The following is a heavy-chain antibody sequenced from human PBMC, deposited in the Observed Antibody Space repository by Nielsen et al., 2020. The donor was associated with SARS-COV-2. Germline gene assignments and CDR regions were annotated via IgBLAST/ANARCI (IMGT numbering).Heavy chain of an antibody. CDR2: IYYSGST. D-gene: IGHD3-9*01. Sequence: RQAPGKGLEWIGSIYYSGSTYYNPSLKSRVTISVDTSKNQFSLKLSSVTAADTAVYYCARGIFYDILTESWFDPWGQGTLVTVSS. V-gene: IGHV4-39*01. CDR3: ARGIFYDILTESWFDP. J-gene: IGHJ5*02.